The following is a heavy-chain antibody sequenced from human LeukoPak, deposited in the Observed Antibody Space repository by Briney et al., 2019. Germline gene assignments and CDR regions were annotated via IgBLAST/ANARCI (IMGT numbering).Heavy chain of an antibody. D-gene: IGHD3-22*01. CDR3: AREEGDSSGYYYSRYLRP. CDR1: GYTFTNYG. J-gene: IGHJ5*02. V-gene: IGHV1-18*01. CDR2: ISVYNGNT. Sequence: GASVKVSCKASGYTFTNYGISWVRQAPGQGLEWMGWISVYNGNTNYAQKFQGRVTMTTDTSTSTAYMELRSLRSDDTAVYYCAREEGDSSGYYYSRYLRPWGQGTLVTVSS.